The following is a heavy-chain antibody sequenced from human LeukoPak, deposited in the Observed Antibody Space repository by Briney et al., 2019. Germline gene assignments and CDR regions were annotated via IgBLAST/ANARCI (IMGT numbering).Heavy chain of an antibody. CDR1: GGSISSYY. CDR2: IYYSGST. V-gene: IGHV4-59*01. D-gene: IGHD7-27*01. J-gene: IGHJ3*02. Sequence: SETLSLTCTVSGGSISSYYWSWIRQPPGKGLEWIGYIYYSGSTNYNPSLKSRVTISVDTSKNQFSLKLSSVTAADTAVYYCASELTGDDAFDIWGQGTMVTVSS. CDR3: ASELTGDDAFDI.